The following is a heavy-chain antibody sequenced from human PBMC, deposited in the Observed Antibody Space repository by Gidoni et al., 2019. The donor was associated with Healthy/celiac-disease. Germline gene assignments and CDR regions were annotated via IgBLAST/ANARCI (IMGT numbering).Heavy chain of an antibody. J-gene: IGHJ6*02. CDR3: ARGGYSGPGGYYYYGMDV. D-gene: IGHD5-12*01. V-gene: IGHV4-34*01. Sequence: QVQLQQWGAGLLKPSETLSLTCAVYGGSFSGYYWRWIRQPPGKGLEWIGEINHSGSTNYNPSLKSRVTISVDTSKNQFSLKLSSVTAADTAVYYCARGGYSGPGGYYYYGMDVWGQGTTVTVSS. CDR1: GGSFSGYY. CDR2: INHSGST.